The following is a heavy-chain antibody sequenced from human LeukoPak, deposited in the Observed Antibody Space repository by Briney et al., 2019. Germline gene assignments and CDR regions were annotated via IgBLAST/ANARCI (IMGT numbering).Heavy chain of an antibody. CDR3: AKGSGWLLPQYFDF. V-gene: IGHV3-53*01. J-gene: IGHJ4*02. D-gene: IGHD2-21*01. CDR2: IYSGGST. CDR1: GFTVSSNY. Sequence: GSLRLSCAASGFTVSSNYMSWVRQAPGKGLEWVSVIYSGGSTYYADSVKGRFTISRDNSKNTLYLHMKSLRAEDTAVYYCAKGSGWLLPQYFDFWGQGTLVTVSS.